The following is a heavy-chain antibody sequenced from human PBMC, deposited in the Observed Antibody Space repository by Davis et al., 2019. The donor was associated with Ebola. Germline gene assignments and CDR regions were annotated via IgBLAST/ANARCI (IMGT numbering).Heavy chain of an antibody. CDR3: ARGSTMID. V-gene: IGHV3-48*01. D-gene: IGHD3-22*01. Sequence: GESLKISCAASGFSVSSNYMSWVRQAPGKGLEWVSYISSSSSTIYYADSVKGRFTISRDNSKNTLYLQMNSLRAEDTAVYYCARGSTMIDWGQGTLVTVSS. CDR2: ISSSSSTI. CDR1: GFSVSSNY. J-gene: IGHJ4*02.